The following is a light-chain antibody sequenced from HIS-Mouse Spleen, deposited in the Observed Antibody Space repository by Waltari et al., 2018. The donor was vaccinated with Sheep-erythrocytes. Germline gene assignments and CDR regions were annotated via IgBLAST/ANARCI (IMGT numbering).Light chain of an antibody. V-gene: IGKV3-11*01. J-gene: IGKJ2*01. Sequence: EIVLTQSTATLSLSPGERATLSFRASQSVSSYLAWYQQKPGQAPRLLIYDASNRATGIPARFSGSGSGTDFTLTISSLEPEDFAVYYCQQRSNWYTFGQGTKLEIK. CDR2: DAS. CDR3: QQRSNWYT. CDR1: QSVSSY.